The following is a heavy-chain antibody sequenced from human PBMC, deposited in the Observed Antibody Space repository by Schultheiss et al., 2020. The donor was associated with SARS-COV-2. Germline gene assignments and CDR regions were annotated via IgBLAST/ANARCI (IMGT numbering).Heavy chain of an antibody. CDR2: IYSGGST. Sequence: GGSLRLSCAASGFTFSNAWMSWVRQAPGKGLEWVSVIYSGGSTYYADSVKGRFTISRDNSKNTLYLQMNSLRAEDTAVYYCATEAVAGVIYWGQGTLVTVSS. D-gene: IGHD6-19*01. CDR3: ATEAVAGVIY. CDR1: GFTFSNAW. J-gene: IGHJ4*02. V-gene: IGHV3-66*02.